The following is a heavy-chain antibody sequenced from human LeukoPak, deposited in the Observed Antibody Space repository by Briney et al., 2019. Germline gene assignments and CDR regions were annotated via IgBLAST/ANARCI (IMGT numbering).Heavy chain of an antibody. V-gene: IGHV4-59*11. CDR3: AREGAVAGRGNDY. J-gene: IGHJ4*02. D-gene: IGHD6-19*01. CDR1: DASISGHY. CDR2: ISYIGST. Sequence: SETLPLTCTVSDASISGHYLTWIRQPPGKGLEWIGYISYIGSTNYNPSLKSRLTMSVDTSKNQFSLNLSSVTAADTAVYYCAREGAVAGRGNDYWGQGTLVTVSS.